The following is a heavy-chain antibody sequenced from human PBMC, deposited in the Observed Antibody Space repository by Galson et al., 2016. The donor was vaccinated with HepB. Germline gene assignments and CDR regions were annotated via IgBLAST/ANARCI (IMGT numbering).Heavy chain of an antibody. CDR3: ARPYTYYFGSGSYFDVLHYGMDV. J-gene: IGHJ6*02. V-gene: IGHV3-48*01. D-gene: IGHD3-10*01. Sequence: SLRLSCAASGFTFSTYAMHWVRQAPGKGLEWVAYISASSGTIYYADSVKGRFTISRDNANNSLFLQMNRLRAEDTAFYYCARPYTYYFGSGSYFDVLHYGMDVWGQGTTVTVSS. CDR2: ISASSGTI. CDR1: GFTFSTYA.